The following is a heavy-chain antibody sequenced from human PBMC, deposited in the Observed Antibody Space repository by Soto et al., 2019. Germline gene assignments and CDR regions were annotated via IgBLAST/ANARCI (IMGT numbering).Heavy chain of an antibody. J-gene: IGHJ6*02. CDR2: IFHSGTT. CDR1: GDSISSGGNS. Sequence: QLQLQEAGSGLVKPSQTLSLTCAVSGDSISSGGNSGNWIRQPPGKGLEWVGYIFHSGTTYYNPSLKSRVTISLDRSKNQFSLKLTSVTAADTAVYYCARDKWRAGAGGFYGMDVWGQGTTVTVSS. D-gene: IGHD6-13*01. V-gene: IGHV4-30-2*01. CDR3: ARDKWRAGAGGFYGMDV.